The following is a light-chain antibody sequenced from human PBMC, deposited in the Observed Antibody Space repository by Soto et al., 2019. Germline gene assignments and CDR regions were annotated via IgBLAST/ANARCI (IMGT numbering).Light chain of an antibody. CDR2: EVS. CDR3: SSYTSSSTLDV. CDR1: SSDVGYYNY. Sequence: QSALTQPASVSGSPGQSITISCTGTSSDVGYYNYVSWYQQHPGKAPKLIIYEVSNRPSGVSNRFSGSKSGNTASLTISGLQAEDEADYYCSSYTSSSTLDVFGTGTKVTVL. J-gene: IGLJ1*01. V-gene: IGLV2-14*01.